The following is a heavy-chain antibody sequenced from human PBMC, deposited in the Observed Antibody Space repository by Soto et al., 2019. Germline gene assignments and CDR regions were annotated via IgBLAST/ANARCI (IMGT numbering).Heavy chain of an antibody. CDR3: ARDYYDSSGYYDY. J-gene: IGHJ4*02. CDR1: GGSISSGDYY. V-gene: IGHV4-30-4*01. CDR2: IYYSGST. D-gene: IGHD3-22*01. Sequence: SETLSLTCTVSGGSISSGDYYWSWIRQPPGKGLEWIGYIYYSGSTYYNPSLKSRVTISVDTSKNQFSLKLSSVTAADTAVYYCARDYYDSSGYYDYWGQGTLVTVSS.